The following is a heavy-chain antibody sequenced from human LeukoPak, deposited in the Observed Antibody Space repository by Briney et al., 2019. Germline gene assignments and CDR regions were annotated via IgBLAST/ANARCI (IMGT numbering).Heavy chain of an antibody. V-gene: IGHV3-9*01. D-gene: IGHD6-13*01. CDR3: AKLVGQQPDY. CDR1: GFTFDDYA. Sequence: GGSLRLSCAASGFTFDDYAMHWVRQAPGKGLEWVSGISWNSGSIGYADSVKGRFTISRDNAKNSLYLQMNSLRAEDTALYYCAKLVGQQPDYWGQGTLVTVSS. CDR2: ISWNSGSI. J-gene: IGHJ4*02.